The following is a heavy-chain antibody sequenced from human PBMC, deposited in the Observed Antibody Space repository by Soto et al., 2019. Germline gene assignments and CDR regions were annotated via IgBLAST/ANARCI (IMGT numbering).Heavy chain of an antibody. Sequence: QVQLVQSGAEVKKPGASVKVSCKASGYTFTSYTMHWVRQAPGQRLEWMGWINAGNGNTKYSQKFQGRVTITRDTSASTAYMELSSLRSEDTAVYYCARGGSIYRYFDLWGRGTLVTVAS. V-gene: IGHV1-3*01. CDR1: GYTFTSYT. CDR3: ARGGSIYRYFDL. J-gene: IGHJ2*01. D-gene: IGHD1-26*01. CDR2: INAGNGNT.